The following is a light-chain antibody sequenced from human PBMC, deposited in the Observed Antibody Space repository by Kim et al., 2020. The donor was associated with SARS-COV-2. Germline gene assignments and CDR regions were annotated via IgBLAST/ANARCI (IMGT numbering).Light chain of an antibody. V-gene: IGKV1-5*03. CDR1: QSISSW. CDR2: MTS. CDR3: QQYHSYPLT. Sequence: DIQMTQSSTLSASVGDRVTITCRASQSISSWLAWYQQKPGKAPKPLIYMTSSLESGVPSRFSGSGSGTDFTLTISSLQPDDFATYYCQQYHSYPLTFGGGTKVDIK. J-gene: IGKJ4*01.